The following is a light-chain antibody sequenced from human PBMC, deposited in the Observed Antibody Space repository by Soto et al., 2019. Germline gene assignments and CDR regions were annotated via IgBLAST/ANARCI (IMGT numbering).Light chain of an antibody. CDR3: SSYTSSSTYG. V-gene: IGLV2-14*01. J-gene: IGLJ1*01. CDR1: SSDVGGYNY. CDR2: EVS. Sequence: QTAVTQPASVSGSPGQSITISCTGTSSDVGGYNYVSWYQQHPGKAPKLMIYEVSNRPSGVSNRFSGSKSGNTASLTISGLQAEDEADYYCSSYTSSSTYGFGTGTKVTVL.